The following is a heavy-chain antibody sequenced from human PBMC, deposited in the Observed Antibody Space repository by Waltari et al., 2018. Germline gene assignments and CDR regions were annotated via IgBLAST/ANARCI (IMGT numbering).Heavy chain of an antibody. CDR3: ARGLYCSGGSCYSIDHYFDY. Sequence: QVQLQASGPGLVKPSETLSLTCAVSGYSISSGYYLAWIRQPPGKGLEWIGSIYHSGSTYYNPSLKRRVTISVDTSKNQFSLKLSSVTAADTAVYYCARGLYCSGGSCYSIDHYFDYWGQGTLVTVSS. CDR1: GYSISSGYY. V-gene: IGHV4-38-2*01. J-gene: IGHJ4*02. CDR2: IYHSGST. D-gene: IGHD2-15*01.